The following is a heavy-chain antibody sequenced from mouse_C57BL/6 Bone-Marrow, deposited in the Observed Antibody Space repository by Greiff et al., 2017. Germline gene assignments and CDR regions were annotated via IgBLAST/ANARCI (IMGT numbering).Heavy chain of an antibody. CDR3: ANYYSKCAMDY. D-gene: IGHD2-5*01. CDR1: GYTFTSYW. CDR2: IHPNSGST. V-gene: IGHV1-64*01. Sequence: QVQLQQPGAELVKPGASVKLSCKASGYTFTSYWMHWVKQRPGQGLEWIGMIHPNSGSTNYNEMFKSKATLTVDTSSSTAYMQLSSLTSDDAAVYYCANYYSKCAMDYWGQGTSVTVSS. J-gene: IGHJ4*01.